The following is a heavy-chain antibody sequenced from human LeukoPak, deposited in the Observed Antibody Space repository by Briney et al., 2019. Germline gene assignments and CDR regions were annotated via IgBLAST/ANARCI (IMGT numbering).Heavy chain of an antibody. V-gene: IGHV4-34*01. J-gene: IGHJ4*02. Sequence: SETLSLTCAVYGGSFSGYYWSWIRQPPGKGLEWIGEINHSGSTNYNPSLKSRVTISVDTSKNQFSLKLSSVTAADTAVYYCARQGYSYGDFDYWGQGTLVTVSS. CDR3: ARQGYSYGDFDY. CDR1: GGSFSGYY. CDR2: INHSGST. D-gene: IGHD5-18*01.